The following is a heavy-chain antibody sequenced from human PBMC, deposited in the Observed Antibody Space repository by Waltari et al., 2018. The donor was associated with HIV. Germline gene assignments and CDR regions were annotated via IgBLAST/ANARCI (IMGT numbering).Heavy chain of an antibody. Sequence: QVQLVQSGAEVKKPGSSVKVSCKASGGTFSSYAISWVRQAPGQGLGWMGRSIPIVGTASLAQKLQGRVTITADESTSTAYMGRRSLRSEDTAVYFCARVLAHDGGHFYWYFDLWGRGTLVTVSS. CDR2: SIPIVGTA. D-gene: IGHD3-3*02. V-gene: IGHV1-69*18. J-gene: IGHJ2*01. CDR3: ARVLAHDGGHFYWYFDL. CDR1: GGTFSSYA.